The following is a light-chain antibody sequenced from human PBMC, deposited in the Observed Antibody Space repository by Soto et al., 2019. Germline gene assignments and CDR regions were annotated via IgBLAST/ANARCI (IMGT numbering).Light chain of an antibody. J-gene: IGLJ1*01. CDR1: SSDIGAYIY. CDR2: EVS. CDR3: SSYAGSNNFV. Sequence: QSVLTQPHSASGSPGQSVTISCTGTSSDIGAYIYVSWYQQHPGKAPKLMISEVSRQPSGVPERFSGSKSGNTASLTVSGLQADDEAHYYCSSYAGSNNFVFGTGTKVTVL. V-gene: IGLV2-8*01.